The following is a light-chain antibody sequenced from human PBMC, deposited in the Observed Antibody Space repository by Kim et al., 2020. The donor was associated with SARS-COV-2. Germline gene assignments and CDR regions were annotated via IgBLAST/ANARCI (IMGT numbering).Light chain of an antibody. V-gene: IGLV2-14*03. CDR1: STVVGGYNF. J-gene: IGLJ2*01. CDR3: NSYTSSSTPV. Sequence: GQSFTIASTGTSTVVGGYNFVSWYHQHPRQPPQLMIYDVSARPSGVSNRFSGSKSGNTVSLTISGLQAEDEAEYYCNSYTSSSTPVFGRGTQLTVL. CDR2: DVS.